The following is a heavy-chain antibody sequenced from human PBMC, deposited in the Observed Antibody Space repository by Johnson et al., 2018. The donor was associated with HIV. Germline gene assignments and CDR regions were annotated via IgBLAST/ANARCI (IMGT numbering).Heavy chain of an antibody. J-gene: IGHJ3*01. D-gene: IGHD6-13*01. CDR1: GFIVGTKY. CDR2: IYSGGST. V-gene: IGHV3-66*01. CDR3: AKSISSSADDAFDL. Sequence: VQLVESGGGLVQSGGSLRLACVASGFIVGTKYMSWVRQAPGKGLEWVSVIYSGGSTYYADSVKGRFTISRDNPKNTVYLQMNSLRAEDTALSYCAKSISSSADDAFDLWGQGTMVTVSS.